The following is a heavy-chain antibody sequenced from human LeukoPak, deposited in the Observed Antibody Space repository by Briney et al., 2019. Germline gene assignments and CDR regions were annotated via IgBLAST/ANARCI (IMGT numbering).Heavy chain of an antibody. Sequence: PSETLSLTCSVSGYSISYGYFWGWMRQPPGKGLEWIGSVYHSGSTYYNPSLKSRVTISVDTSKNQFSLKLSSVTAADTAVYYCARQVTTLDHYYYMDVWGKGTPVTVSS. J-gene: IGHJ6*03. CDR1: GYSISYGYF. D-gene: IGHD2-21*02. CDR2: VYHSGST. CDR3: ARQVTTLDHYYYMDV. V-gene: IGHV4-38-2*02.